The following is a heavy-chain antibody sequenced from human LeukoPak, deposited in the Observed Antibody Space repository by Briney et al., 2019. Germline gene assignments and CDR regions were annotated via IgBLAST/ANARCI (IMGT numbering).Heavy chain of an antibody. J-gene: IGHJ4*02. CDR1: GFTFRDYT. V-gene: IGHV3-49*03. D-gene: IGHD1-26*01. CDR3: TTDPPTRY. Sequence: PGGSLRLSCTGSGFTFRDYTMTWIRQAPGKGLEWVSFIRKKADGGTPEYAASVKGRFTISRDDSKSIAYLQMNSLKTDDTAVYYCTTDPPTRYWGQGTPVSVSS. CDR2: IRKKADGGTP.